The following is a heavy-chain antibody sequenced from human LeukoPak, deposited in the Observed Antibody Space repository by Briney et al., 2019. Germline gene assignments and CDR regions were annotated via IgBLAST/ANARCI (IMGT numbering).Heavy chain of an antibody. V-gene: IGHV4-31*03. J-gene: IGHJ4*02. CDR2: IYYSGST. CDR1: GGSISSGGYY. CDR3: ARGVTVAFDY. D-gene: IGHD4-23*01. Sequence: PSQTLSLTCTVSGGSISSGGYYWSWIRQHPGTGLEWIGYIYYSGSTYYNPSLKSRVTISVYTSKNQFSLKLSSVTAADTAVYYCARGVTVAFDYWGQGTLVTVSS.